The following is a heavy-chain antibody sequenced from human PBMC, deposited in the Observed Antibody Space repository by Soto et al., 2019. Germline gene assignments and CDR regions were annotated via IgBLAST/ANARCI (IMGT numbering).Heavy chain of an antibody. CDR3: ARDSLDVDYYYYGMDV. Sequence: ETLSLTCTVSGGSVSSGSYYWSWIRQPPGKGLEWIGYIYYSGSTNYNPSLKSRVTISVDTSKNQFSLKLSSVTAADTAVYYCARDSLDVDYYYYGMDVWGQRTTVTVSS. CDR1: GGSVSSGSYY. V-gene: IGHV4-61*01. J-gene: IGHJ6*02. CDR2: IYYSGST.